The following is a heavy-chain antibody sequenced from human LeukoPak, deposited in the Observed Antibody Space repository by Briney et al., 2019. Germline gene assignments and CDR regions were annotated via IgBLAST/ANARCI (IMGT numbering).Heavy chain of an antibody. CDR3: AKGTYYYGSGSYFGY. D-gene: IGHD3-10*01. CDR2: ISSSSSYI. J-gene: IGHJ4*02. Sequence: GGSLRLFCAGSGFTFSNYNMKWVTQAPGKGLEWVSSISSSSSYIYYADSVKGRFTISRDNAKNSLYLQMNSLRAEDTAVYYCAKGTYYYGSGSYFGYWGQGTLVTVSS. CDR1: GFTFSNYN. V-gene: IGHV3-21*01.